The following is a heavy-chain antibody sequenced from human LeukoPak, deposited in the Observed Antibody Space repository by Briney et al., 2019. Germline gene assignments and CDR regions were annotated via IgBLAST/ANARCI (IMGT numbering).Heavy chain of an antibody. V-gene: IGHV3-23*01. J-gene: IGHJ3*02. CDR2: IRGSGGGT. Sequence: GGSLRLSCAASGFTFYNYAMMWVRQAPGRGLGWVSAIRGSGGGTEYADSVKDRFTISRDNSKNTLYLQMNSLRVEDTAVYYCGRDPNGDYVGAFDMWGQGTVVTVSS. CDR1: GFTFYNYA. D-gene: IGHD4-17*01. CDR3: GRDPNGDYVGAFDM.